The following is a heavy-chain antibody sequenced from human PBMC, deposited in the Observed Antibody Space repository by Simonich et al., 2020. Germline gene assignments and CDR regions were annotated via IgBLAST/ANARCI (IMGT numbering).Heavy chain of an antibody. CDR2: INPNRGGT. D-gene: IGHD6-13*01. Sequence: QVQLVQSGAEVKKPGASVKVSCKASGYTFTGYYMPWVRQAPGQGLEWMGRINPNRGGTNYALKFQGRVTMTRNTSISTAYMELSRLRSDDTAVYYCARGAAAGTFDYWGQGTLVTVSS. CDR3: ARGAAAGTFDY. CDR1: GYTFTGYY. J-gene: IGHJ4*02. V-gene: IGHV1-2*06.